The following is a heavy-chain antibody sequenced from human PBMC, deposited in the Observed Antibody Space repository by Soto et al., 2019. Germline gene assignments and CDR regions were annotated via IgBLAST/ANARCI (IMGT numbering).Heavy chain of an antibody. J-gene: IGHJ5*02. Sequence: QVQLVQSGPEVKKPGASVKVSCKASGYTFTSYDINWVRQAPGQGLEWMGWMNPSSGNTGNAQKLQCRGSVTWGTSIRKAYKELRRLTAEGTAVYYWARDTIVVTGHDLISWGQATLVTVSS. CDR3: ARDTIVVTGHDLIS. D-gene: IGHD6-19*01. CDR1: GYTFTSYD. V-gene: IGHV1-8*01. CDR2: MNPSSGNT.